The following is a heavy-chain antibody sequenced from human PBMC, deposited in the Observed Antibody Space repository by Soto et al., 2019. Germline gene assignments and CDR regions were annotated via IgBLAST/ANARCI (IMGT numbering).Heavy chain of an antibody. J-gene: IGHJ6*02. CDR3: ARGYCSGSSCFYYYGMDV. V-gene: IGHV6-1*01. CDR2: TYYRSKWYN. CDR1: GDSVSSNSAA. Sequence: QVQLQQSGPGLVKPSQTLSLTCAISGDSVSSNSAAWNWIRQSPSRGLEWLGRTYYRSKWYNDYAVSVKSRITINPYTSKNQFSLQLNSVTPEDTAVYYCARGYCSGSSCFYYYGMDVWGQGTTVTVSS. D-gene: IGHD2-15*01.